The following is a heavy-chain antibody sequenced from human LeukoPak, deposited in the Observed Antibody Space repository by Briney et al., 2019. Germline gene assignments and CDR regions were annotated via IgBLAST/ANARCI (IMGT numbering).Heavy chain of an antibody. CDR2: IYVTGT. Sequence: SETLSLTCTVSGGSIATYYWSWIRQSPGKGLEWIGYIYVTGTRYNPYLQSRVTISVDRSRNQFFLKMSSVTAADTAVYYCARHIGGGIEDMDVWGKGTKVIVSS. D-gene: IGHD3-16*02. J-gene: IGHJ6*03. CDR1: GGSIATYY. CDR3: ARHIGGGIEDMDV. V-gene: IGHV4-59*08.